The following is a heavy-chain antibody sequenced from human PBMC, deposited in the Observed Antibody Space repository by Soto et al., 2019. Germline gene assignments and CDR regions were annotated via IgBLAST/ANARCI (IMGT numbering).Heavy chain of an antibody. D-gene: IGHD3-9*01. Sequence: SETLSLTCTVSGGSINGYYWNWIRQSPGKGLEWVGYIYYTGITNYNPSLKSRVSISEDTSKKQFSLSLRSVTAADTAVYYCARRPVGRSDFDIWGQGTTVTVS. J-gene: IGHJ6*02. CDR3: ARRPVGRSDFDI. CDR2: IYYTGIT. V-gene: IGHV4-59*08. CDR1: GGSINGYY.